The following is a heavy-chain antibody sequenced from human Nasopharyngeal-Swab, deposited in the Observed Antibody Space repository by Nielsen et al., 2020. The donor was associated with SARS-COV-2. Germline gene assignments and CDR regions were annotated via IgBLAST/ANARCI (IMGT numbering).Heavy chain of an antibody. J-gene: IGHJ6*02. V-gene: IGHV3-7*01. CDR2: IKQDGSEK. CDR3: ARDKGLRDYVWGSYRSSYYYYYGMDV. Sequence: WFRQPPGKGLEWVANIKQDGSEKYYVDSVKGRFTISRDNAKNSLYLQMNSLRAEDTAVYYCARDKGLRDYVWGSYRSSYYYYYGMDVWGQGTTVTVSS. D-gene: IGHD3-16*02.